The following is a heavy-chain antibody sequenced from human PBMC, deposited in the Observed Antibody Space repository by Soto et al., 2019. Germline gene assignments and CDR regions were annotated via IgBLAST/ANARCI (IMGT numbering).Heavy chain of an antibody. D-gene: IGHD2-15*01. J-gene: IGHJ6*02. CDR1: GGSFSGYY. Sequence: ASETLSLTCAVYGGSFSGYYWSWIRQPPGKGLEWIGEINHSGSTNYNPSLKSRVTISVDTSKNQFSLKLSSVTAAYTAVYYCATGGPGLSRIYYYYGMDVWGQGTTVTVSS. CDR2: INHSGST. V-gene: IGHV4-34*01. CDR3: ATGGPGLSRIYYYYGMDV.